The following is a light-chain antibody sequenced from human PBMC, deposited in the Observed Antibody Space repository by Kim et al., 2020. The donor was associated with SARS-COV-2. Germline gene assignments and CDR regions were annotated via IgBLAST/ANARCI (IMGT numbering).Light chain of an antibody. CDR2: GAS. Sequence: PGERATLFGRASQGVGLNLVGSQQQPGQAPRIVIYGASTRATGVPDRFSGSGYGTEFTLTISSLQSEDFAVYYCQQYNNWSPLTFGPGTKVDIK. V-gene: IGKV3-15*01. CDR1: QGVGLN. CDR3: QQYNNWSPLT. J-gene: IGKJ3*01.